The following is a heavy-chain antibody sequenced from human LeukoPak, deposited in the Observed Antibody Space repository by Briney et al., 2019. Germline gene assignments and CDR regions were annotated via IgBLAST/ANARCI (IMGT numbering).Heavy chain of an antibody. D-gene: IGHD2-8*01. CDR1: GFTFSSYA. CDR3: ANGNRCTSPNCLGYYYFYMDV. V-gene: IGHV3-23*01. CDR2: FSGSGGTT. J-gene: IGHJ6*03. Sequence: PGGSLRLSCAASGFTFSSYAMNWVRQAPGRGLEWVSGFSGSGGTTYYADSVEGRFTTSRDNSKNTLYLQMNSLRAEDTAVYYCANGNRCTSPNCLGYYYFYMDVWGKGTTVTVSS.